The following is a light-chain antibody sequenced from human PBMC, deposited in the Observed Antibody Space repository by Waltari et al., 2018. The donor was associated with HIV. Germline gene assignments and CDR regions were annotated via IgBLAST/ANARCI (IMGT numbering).Light chain of an antibody. Sequence: DIQMTQSPSTLSASVGDRVTITCRASQSISSWLAWYQRKPGKAPKLLIYKASSLESGVPSRFSGRGSGTDFTLTISSLQADDFATYYCQQYNSYPWTFGQGTKVEIK. J-gene: IGKJ1*01. CDR1: QSISSW. CDR2: KAS. CDR3: QQYNSYPWT. V-gene: IGKV1-5*03.